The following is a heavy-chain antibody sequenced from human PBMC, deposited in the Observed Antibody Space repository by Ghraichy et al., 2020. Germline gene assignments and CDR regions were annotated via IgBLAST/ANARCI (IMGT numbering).Heavy chain of an antibody. CDR3: ARGLEDSSVVTPEGLDY. Sequence: SVKVSCKASGGTFSSYAISWVRQAPGQGLEWMGGIIPIFGTANYAQKFQGRVTITADESTSTAYMELSSLRSEDTAVYYCARGLEDSSVVTPEGLDYWGQGTLVTVSS. V-gene: IGHV1-69*13. D-gene: IGHD4-23*01. CDR1: GGTFSSYA. CDR2: IIPIFGTA. J-gene: IGHJ4*02.